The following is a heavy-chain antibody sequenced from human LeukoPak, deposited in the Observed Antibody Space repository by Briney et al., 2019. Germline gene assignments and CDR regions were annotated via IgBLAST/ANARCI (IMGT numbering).Heavy chain of an antibody. V-gene: IGHV4-4*07. CDR3: ARYRDLGY. CDR2: FYTSGST. Sequence: PSETLSLTCTVSGGSISSYSWSWIRQPAGKGLEWIGRFYTSGSTNYNPSLKSRLTMSVDTPKNQFSLNLSSVTAADTAVYYCARYRDLGYWGQGDLVTVSS. CDR1: GGSISSYS. D-gene: IGHD1-26*01. J-gene: IGHJ4*02.